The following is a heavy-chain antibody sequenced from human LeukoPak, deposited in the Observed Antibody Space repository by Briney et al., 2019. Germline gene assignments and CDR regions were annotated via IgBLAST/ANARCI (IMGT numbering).Heavy chain of an antibody. V-gene: IGHV1-46*01. Sequence: ASVKVSCKASGYTFTSYYMHWVRQAPGQGLEWMGIINPSGGSTGYAQKFQGRVTMTSDTSTSTVYMDLSSLRSEDTAVHYCARDQGYGGNTGPFDYWGQGTLVTVSS. CDR3: ARDQGYGGNTGPFDY. CDR2: INPSGGST. D-gene: IGHD4-23*01. J-gene: IGHJ4*02. CDR1: GYTFTSYY.